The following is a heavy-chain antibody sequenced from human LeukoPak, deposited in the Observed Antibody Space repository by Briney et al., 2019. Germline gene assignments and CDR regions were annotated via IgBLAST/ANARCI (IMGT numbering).Heavy chain of an antibody. CDR1: EGTFGGYS. V-gene: IGHV1-69*01. CDR3: AAGRRLGELFFDF. Sequence: SVKVSCKASEGTFGGYSIDWVRQAPGQGLDWVGGINPIFNILYYAQNFQGRVTITADESTNTAYLELDSLKHDDTAVYYCAAGRRLGELFFDFWGQGTLVTVSS. D-gene: IGHD3-10*01. CDR2: INPIFNIL. J-gene: IGHJ4*02.